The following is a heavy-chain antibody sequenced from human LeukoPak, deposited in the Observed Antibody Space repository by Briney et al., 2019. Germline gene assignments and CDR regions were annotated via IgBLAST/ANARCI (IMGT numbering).Heavy chain of an antibody. CDR3: ARDIGYCSGGSCEGLDAFDI. J-gene: IGHJ3*02. CDR2: IYYSGST. Sequence: SETLSLTCTVSGGSISSSSYYWSWIRQHPGKGLEWIGYIYYSGSTYYNPSLKSRVTISVDTSKNQFSLKLSSVTAADTAVYYCARDIGYCSGGSCEGLDAFDIWGQGTMVTVSS. CDR1: GGSISSSSYY. D-gene: IGHD2-15*01. V-gene: IGHV4-31*03.